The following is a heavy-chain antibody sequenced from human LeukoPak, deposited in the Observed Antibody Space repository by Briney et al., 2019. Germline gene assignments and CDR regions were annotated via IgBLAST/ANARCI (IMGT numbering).Heavy chain of an antibody. Sequence: GGSLRLSCAASGFTFSSHGMNWVRQAPGKGLEWVSGISPSGGITYYADSVKGRFTISRDNSKNTLYLQMHSLRAEDTAVYYCAKESLRVVPSATFDYWGQGTLVTVSS. CDR1: GFTFSSHG. CDR3: AKESLRVVPSATFDY. V-gene: IGHV3-23*01. CDR2: ISPSGGIT. D-gene: IGHD2-2*01. J-gene: IGHJ4*02.